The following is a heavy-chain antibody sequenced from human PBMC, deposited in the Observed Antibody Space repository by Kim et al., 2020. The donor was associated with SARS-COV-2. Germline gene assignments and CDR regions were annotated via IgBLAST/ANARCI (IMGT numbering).Heavy chain of an antibody. V-gene: IGHV3-21*01. CDR3: ASAMSWTTVKSDY. CDR2: ISSSSSYI. CDR1: GFTFSSYS. D-gene: IGHD4-17*01. J-gene: IGHJ4*02. Sequence: GGSLRLSCAASGFTFSSYSMNWVRQAPGKGLEWVSSISSSSSYIYYADSVKGRFTISRDNAKNSLYLQMNSLRAEDTAVYYCASAMSWTTVKSDYWGQGTLVTVSS.